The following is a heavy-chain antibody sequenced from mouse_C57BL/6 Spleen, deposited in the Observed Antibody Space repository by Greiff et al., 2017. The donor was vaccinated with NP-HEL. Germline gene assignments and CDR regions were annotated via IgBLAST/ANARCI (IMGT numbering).Heavy chain of an antibody. CDR1: GFSLTSYG. V-gene: IGHV2-6-1*01. CDR3: ARHWGNYWYFDV. Sequence: VNVVESGPGLVAPSQSLSITCTVSGFSLTSYGVHWVRQPPGKGLEWLVVIWSDGSTTYNSALKSRLSISKDNSKSQVFLKMNSLQTDDTAMYYCARHWGNYWYFDVWGTVTTVTVSS. CDR2: IWSDGST. J-gene: IGHJ1*03. D-gene: IGHD2-1*01.